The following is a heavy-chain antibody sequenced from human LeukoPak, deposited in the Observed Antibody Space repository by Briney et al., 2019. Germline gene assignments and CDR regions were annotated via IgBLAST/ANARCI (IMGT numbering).Heavy chain of an antibody. Sequence: SQTRSLTCTLSGGSISSGGYYLSWIRQHPGKGLEWIGYIYYSGSTYYNPSLKSRVTISVDTSKNQFSLKLSSVTAADPAVYYCARDHAYYYGMDVWGQGTPVSVSS. CDR2: IYYSGST. CDR3: ARDHAYYYGMDV. CDR1: GGSISSGGYY. V-gene: IGHV4-31*03. J-gene: IGHJ6*02.